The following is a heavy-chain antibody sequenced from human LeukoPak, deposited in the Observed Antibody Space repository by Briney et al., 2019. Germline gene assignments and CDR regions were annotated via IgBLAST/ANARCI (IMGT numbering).Heavy chain of an antibody. V-gene: IGHV3-48*01. Sequence: GGSLRLSCAASGFTFSSYSMNWVRQAPGKGLGWVSYISSSSSTIYYADSVKGRFTISRDNAKNSLYLQMNSLRAEDTAVYYCARDRLWFGELLTRFDYWGQGTLVTVSS. D-gene: IGHD3-10*01. CDR1: GFTFSSYS. J-gene: IGHJ4*02. CDR3: ARDRLWFGELLTRFDY. CDR2: ISSSSSTI.